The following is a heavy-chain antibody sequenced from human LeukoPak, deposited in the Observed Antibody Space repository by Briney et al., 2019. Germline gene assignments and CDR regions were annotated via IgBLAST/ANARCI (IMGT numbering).Heavy chain of an antibody. V-gene: IGHV1-8*01. CDR3: ARGRSAGLYFDY. CDR2: MNPNSGNT. D-gene: IGHD3-10*01. Sequence: ASVEVSCKASGYTFTSYDINWVRQATGQGLEWMGWMNPNSGNTGYAQKFQGRVTMTRNTSTSTAYMELSSLRSEDTAVYYCARGRSAGLYFDYWGQGALVTVSS. CDR1: GYTFTSYD. J-gene: IGHJ4*02.